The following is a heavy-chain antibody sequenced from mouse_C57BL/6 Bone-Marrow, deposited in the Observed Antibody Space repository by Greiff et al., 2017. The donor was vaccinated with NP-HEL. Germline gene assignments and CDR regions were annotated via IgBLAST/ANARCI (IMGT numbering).Heavy chain of an antibody. V-gene: IGHV2-9-1*01. D-gene: IGHD1-1*01. CDR3: ARNPTVVAHYYAMDY. Sequence: VKLQESGPGLVAPSQSLSITCTVSGFSLTSYAISWVRQPPGKGLEWLGVIWTGGGTNYNSALKSRLSISKDNSKSQVFLKMNSLQTDDTARYYCARNPTVVAHYYAMDYWGQGTSVTVSS. J-gene: IGHJ4*01. CDR1: GFSLTSYA. CDR2: IWTGGGT.